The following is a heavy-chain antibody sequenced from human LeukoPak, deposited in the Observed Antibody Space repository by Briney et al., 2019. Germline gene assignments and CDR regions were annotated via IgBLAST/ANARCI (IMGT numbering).Heavy chain of an antibody. D-gene: IGHD4-23*01. Sequence: SETLSLTCAVYGGSFSGYYWSWTRQPPGKGLEWIGEINHSGSTNYNPSLKSRVTISVDTSKNQFSLKLSSVTAADTAVYYCAREGLRGSWGQGTLVTVSS. V-gene: IGHV4-34*01. CDR3: AREGLRGS. J-gene: IGHJ5*02. CDR1: GGSFSGYY. CDR2: INHSGST.